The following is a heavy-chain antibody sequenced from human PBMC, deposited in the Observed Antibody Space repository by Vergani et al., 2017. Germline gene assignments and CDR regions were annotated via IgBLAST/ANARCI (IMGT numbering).Heavy chain of an antibody. Sequence: QVQLVESGGGLVKPGGSLRLSCAASGFTFSYYYMSWIRQAPGKGLEWVSYLSSSSSYTNYADSVKGRFTISRDNAKNSLYLQMNSLRAEDTAVYYCARSRIAARNFDYWGQGTLVTVSS. J-gene: IGHJ4*02. CDR3: ARSRIAARNFDY. CDR1: GFTFSYYY. D-gene: IGHD6-6*01. CDR2: LSSSSSYT. V-gene: IGHV3-11*05.